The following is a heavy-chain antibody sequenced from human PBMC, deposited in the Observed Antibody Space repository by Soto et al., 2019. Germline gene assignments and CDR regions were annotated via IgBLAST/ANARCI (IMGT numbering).Heavy chain of an antibody. CDR2: INPSGGST. CDR3: ARDSYYGSGSYYNPGYYYMDV. Sequence: ASVKVSCKASGYTFTSYYIHWVRQAPGQGLEWMGVINPSGGSTTYAQRFQGRVTMTTDTPTSTVYMELSSLRSEDTAVYYCARDSYYGSGSYYNPGYYYMDVWGKGTTVTVSS. CDR1: GYTFTSYY. J-gene: IGHJ6*03. V-gene: IGHV1-46*03. D-gene: IGHD3-10*01.